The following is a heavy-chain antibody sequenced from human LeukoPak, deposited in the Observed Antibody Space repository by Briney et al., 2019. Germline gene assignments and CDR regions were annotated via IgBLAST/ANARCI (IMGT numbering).Heavy chain of an antibody. CDR1: GASVNSFY. Sequence: SGTLSLTCSVSGASVNSFYWTWTRQAAGKGPEWIGRIYITGSTDYNPSLKSRVTISVDTSKNQFSLKLSSVTAADTAVYYCARGLPYYDILTGYYYGYFDYWGQGTLVTVSS. D-gene: IGHD3-9*01. CDR3: ARGLPYYDILTGYYYGYFDY. V-gene: IGHV4-4*07. CDR2: IYITGST. J-gene: IGHJ4*02.